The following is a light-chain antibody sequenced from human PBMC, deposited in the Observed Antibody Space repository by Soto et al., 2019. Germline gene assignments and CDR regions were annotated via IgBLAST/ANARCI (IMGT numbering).Light chain of an antibody. CDR1: SSDIGGYDY. V-gene: IGLV2-14*01. CDR3: PSYASGSSHVV. J-gene: IGLJ2*01. CDR2: DVN. Sequence: QSVLTQPASVSGSPGQSITLSCTGTSSDIGGYDYVSWYQRHPGKAPKLIIYDVNNRPSGVSNRFSGSKSGNTASLTISGLQAEDEADYYCPSYASGSSHVVFGGETKLTVL.